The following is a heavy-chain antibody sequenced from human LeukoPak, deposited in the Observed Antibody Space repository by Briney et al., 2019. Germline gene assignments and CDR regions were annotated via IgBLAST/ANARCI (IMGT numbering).Heavy chain of an antibody. Sequence: GGSLRLSCAASGFTFSSYAMHWVRQAPGKGLEYVSAISSNGGSTYYADSVKGRFTISRDNSKNTLYLQMSSLRAEDTAVYYCVKDAESYSSSWFDWGQGTLVTVSS. CDR3: VKDAESYSSSWFD. CDR2: ISSNGGST. CDR1: GFTFSSYA. D-gene: IGHD6-13*01. J-gene: IGHJ4*02. V-gene: IGHV3-64D*06.